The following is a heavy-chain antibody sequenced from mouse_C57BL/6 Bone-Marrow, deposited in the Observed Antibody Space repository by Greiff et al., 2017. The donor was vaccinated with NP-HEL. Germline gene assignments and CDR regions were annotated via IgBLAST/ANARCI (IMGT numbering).Heavy chain of an antibody. J-gene: IGHJ3*01. CDR1: GYEFSNYW. CDR2: IYPGDGDT. Sequence: QVQLQQSGAELVKPGASVKISCKASGYEFSNYWMNWVKQRPGKGLEWIGQIYPGDGDTNYNGNFKDKATLTADKSSSTAYMHLSRLTAEDSAVYFCARGAYWGQGTLVTVSA. V-gene: IGHV1-80*01. CDR3: ARGAY.